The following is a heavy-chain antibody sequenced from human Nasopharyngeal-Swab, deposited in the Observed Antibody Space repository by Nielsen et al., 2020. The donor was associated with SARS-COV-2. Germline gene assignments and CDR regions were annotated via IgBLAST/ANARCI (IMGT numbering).Heavy chain of an antibody. J-gene: IGHJ4*02. V-gene: IGHV3-73*01. Sequence: GESLKISCAASGFIFSESAMHWVRQASGKGPEWVGRIGDKAHNYATTYGASMKGRFTISRDDSSNTAFLQMDNLKTEDTALYYCTTDFYFDYWGQGALVTVSS. CDR3: TTDFYFDY. CDR2: IGDKAHNYAT. CDR1: GFIFSESA.